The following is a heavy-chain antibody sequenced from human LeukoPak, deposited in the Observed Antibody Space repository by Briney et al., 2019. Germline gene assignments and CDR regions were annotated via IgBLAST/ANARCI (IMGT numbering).Heavy chain of an antibody. J-gene: IGHJ4*02. CDR1: GHTFTGYY. CDR3: ASLWFGELSYFDY. CDR2: INPNSGGT. V-gene: IGHV1-2*02. D-gene: IGHD3-10*01. Sequence: ASVKVSCKTSGHTFTGYYMNWVRQAPGQGLEWMGWINPNSGGTNYAQKFQGRVTMTRDTSISTAYMELSRLRSDDTAVYYCASLWFGELSYFDYWGQGTLVTVSS.